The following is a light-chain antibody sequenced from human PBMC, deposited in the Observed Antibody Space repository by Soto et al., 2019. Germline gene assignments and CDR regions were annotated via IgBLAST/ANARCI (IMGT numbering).Light chain of an antibody. CDR1: SSDVGSYNL. CDR3: CSYAGSSTWV. J-gene: IGLJ3*02. Sequence: QSALTQPAPVSGSPGQSITISCTGTSSDVGSYNLVSWYQQHPGKAPKLMIYEGSKRPSGVSNRFSGSKSGNTASLTISGLQAEDEADYYCCSYAGSSTWVFGGGTKLTV. V-gene: IGLV2-23*01. CDR2: EGS.